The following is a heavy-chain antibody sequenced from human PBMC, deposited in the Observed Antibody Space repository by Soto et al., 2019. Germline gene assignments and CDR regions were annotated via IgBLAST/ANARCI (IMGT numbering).Heavy chain of an antibody. CDR1: GYTFTNYG. J-gene: IGHJ4*02. CDR3: ASEGSSGWYWGGY. D-gene: IGHD6-19*01. CDR2: ISAYNGDT. V-gene: IGHV1-18*01. Sequence: QVQLVQSGAEVKKPGASVKVSCKASGYTFTNYGISWVRQAPGQGPEWMGWISAYNGDTKFAQKVQGRVTLTTDTSTSTAYMELRSLKYDDTAVYYCASEGSSGWYWGGYWGQGTLVTVSS.